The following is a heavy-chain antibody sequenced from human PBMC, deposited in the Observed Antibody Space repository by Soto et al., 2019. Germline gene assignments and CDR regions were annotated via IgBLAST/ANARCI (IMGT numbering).Heavy chain of an antibody. Sequence: ASVKVSCKASGYTLTGHYMHWVRQAPGQGLEWMGWINPNSGGTNYAQKFQGWVTMTRDTSISTAYMELSRLRSDDTAVYYCARGNILTVSLENWFDPWGQGTLVTVSS. J-gene: IGHJ5*02. D-gene: IGHD3-9*01. CDR3: ARGNILTVSLENWFDP. CDR2: INPNSGGT. CDR1: GYTLTGHY. V-gene: IGHV1-2*04.